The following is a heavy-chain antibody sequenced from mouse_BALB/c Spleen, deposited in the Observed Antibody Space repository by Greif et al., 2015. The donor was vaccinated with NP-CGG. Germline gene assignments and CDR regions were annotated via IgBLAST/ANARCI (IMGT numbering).Heavy chain of an antibody. Sequence: VQLQQSGAELVKPGASVKLSCKASGYTFTSYYMYWVKQRPGQGLEWIGEINPSNGGTNFNEKFKSKATLTADKSSTTAYMQLSSLTSEDSAVYYCTRLNGNYGGGSYFYYWGQGTTLTVSS. J-gene: IGHJ2*01. CDR2: INPSNGGT. V-gene: IGHV1S81*02. CDR3: TRLNGNYGGGSYFYY. CDR1: GYTFTSYY. D-gene: IGHD2-1*01.